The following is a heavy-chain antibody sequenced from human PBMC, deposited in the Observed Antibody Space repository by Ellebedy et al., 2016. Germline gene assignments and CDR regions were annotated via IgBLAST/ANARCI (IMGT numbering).Heavy chain of an antibody. D-gene: IGHD2-2*01. CDR1: GYTFTSYD. J-gene: IGHJ6*03. CDR2: MNPNSGNT. CDR3: ARVQSNTSRRRNYYYYYMDV. V-gene: IGHV1-8*01. Sequence: ASVKVSXKASGYTFTSYDINWVRQATGQGLEWMGWMNPNSGNTGYAQKFQGRVTMTRNTSISTAYMELSSLRSEDTAVYYCARVQSNTSRRRNYYYYYMDVWGKGTTVTVSS.